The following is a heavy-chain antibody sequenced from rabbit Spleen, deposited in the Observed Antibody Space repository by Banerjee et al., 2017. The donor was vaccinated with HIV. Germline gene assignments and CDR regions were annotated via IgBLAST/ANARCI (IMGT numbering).Heavy chain of an antibody. CDR1: GFDFSRYY. J-gene: IGHJ4*01. D-gene: IGHD1-1*01. CDR3: ARGYASSSGLPTYYFNL. CDR2: IEPVFGIT. V-gene: IGHV1S7*01. Sequence: QLVESAGALVQPGGSLKLFCKASGFDFSRYYMHWARQAPGKGLEWIGYIEPVFGITYYASWVNSRFTISSHNAQNTLYLQLNSLTAADTATYFCARGYASSSGLPTYYFNLWGQGTLVTVS.